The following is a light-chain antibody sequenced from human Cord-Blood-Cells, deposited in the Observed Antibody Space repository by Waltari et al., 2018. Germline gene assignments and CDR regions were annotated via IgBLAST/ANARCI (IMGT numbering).Light chain of an antibody. V-gene: IGLV3-19*01. CDR2: GKN. CDR1: SLRSYS. J-gene: IGLJ3*02. CDR3: NPRDSSGKHLV. Sequence: SSELTQDPAVSVALGPTVRITCQGDSLRSYSASWYQQKPGQAPVLVIYGKNNRPSGIPDRFPGSRLGNTASLAITGGQAEGEAEYCFNPRDSSGKHLVFGGGTKLTVL.